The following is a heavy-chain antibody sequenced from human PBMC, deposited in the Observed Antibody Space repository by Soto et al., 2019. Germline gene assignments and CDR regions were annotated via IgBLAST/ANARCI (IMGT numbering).Heavy chain of an antibody. V-gene: IGHV4-39*01. CDR2: IYYSGST. D-gene: IGHD2-21*02. Sequence: QLQLQESGPGLVKPSETLSLTCTVSGGSISSSSYYWGWIRQPPGKGLEWIGSIYYSGSTYYNPSLKSRVTISVDTSKNQFSLKLSSVTAADTAVYYCARHSKYGDRDYWGQGTLVTVSS. J-gene: IGHJ4*02. CDR3: ARHSKYGDRDY. CDR1: GGSISSSSYY.